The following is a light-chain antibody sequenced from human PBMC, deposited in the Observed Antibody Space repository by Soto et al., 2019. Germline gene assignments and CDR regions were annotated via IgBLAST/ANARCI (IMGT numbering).Light chain of an antibody. V-gene: IGKV3-20*01. Sequence: EIFFTQSPGTLSFSPGERATLSCRASQSVSSSFLAWYQQKPGQAPRLLIYGASNRATGIPDRFSGSGSGTDFTLTISRLEPEDFAVYYCQQYVTSPWAFGQGTKVDIK. CDR1: QSVSSSF. CDR3: QQYVTSPWA. J-gene: IGKJ1*01. CDR2: GAS.